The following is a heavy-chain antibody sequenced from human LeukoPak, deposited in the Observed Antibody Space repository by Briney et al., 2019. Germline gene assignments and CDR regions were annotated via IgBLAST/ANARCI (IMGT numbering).Heavy chain of an antibody. D-gene: IGHD1-26*01. CDR2: IKLDGSEQ. J-gene: IGHJ3*01. V-gene: IGHV3-7*01. CDR3: ARDGGIMNAFDV. Sequence: GGSLRLSCAASGFTFSYHWMAWVRQAPGKGLEWVASIKLDGSEQYYLDSVKGRFAISRDNAKNLMNLQMNILRAEDTAIYYCARDGGIMNAFDVWGQGTAVTASS. CDR1: GFTFSYHW.